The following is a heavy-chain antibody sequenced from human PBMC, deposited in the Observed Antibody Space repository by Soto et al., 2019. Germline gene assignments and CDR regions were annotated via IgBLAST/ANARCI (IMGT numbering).Heavy chain of an antibody. Sequence: QVQLVQSGAEVKKPGASVKVSCKASGYTFTTYAMHWVRQAPGQRLEWMGWINAGNGNTKYSQKFQGRVTITRDTSASTAYMELSSLRSEDTDVYYCARGQTYYYGSGSSGWFDPWGQGTLVTVSS. D-gene: IGHD3-10*01. CDR3: ARGQTYYYGSGSSGWFDP. J-gene: IGHJ5*02. V-gene: IGHV1-3*01. CDR2: INAGNGNT. CDR1: GYTFTTYA.